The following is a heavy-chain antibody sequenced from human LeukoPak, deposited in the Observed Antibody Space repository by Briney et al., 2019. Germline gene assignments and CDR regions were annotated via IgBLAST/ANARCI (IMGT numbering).Heavy chain of an antibody. J-gene: IGHJ6*03. CDR3: AKSGVSLAYYYYMDV. CDR2: ISSSSSYI. V-gene: IGHV3-21*01. CDR1: GFTFSSYG. Sequence: GGSLRLSCAASGFTFSSYGMSWVRQAPGKGLEWVSSISSSSSYIYYADSVKGRFTISRHNAKNSLYLQMNSLRAEDTAVYYCAKSGVSLAYYYYMDVWGKGTTVTVSS. D-gene: IGHD3-10*01.